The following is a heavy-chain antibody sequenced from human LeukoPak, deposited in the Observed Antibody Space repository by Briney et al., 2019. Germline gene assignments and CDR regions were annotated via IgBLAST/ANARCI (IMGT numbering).Heavy chain of an antibody. CDR2: INPNSGGT. D-gene: IGHD3-22*01. Sequence: ASVKVSCKASGYTFTVYYIHWVGQAPGQGREWMGRINPNSGGTNYAQKFQGRVTITRDTSISTEYMEMSRLRSHDTAVYYCARYYYDNSGYMGDYWGQGTLVTVSS. V-gene: IGHV1-2*06. CDR3: ARYYYDNSGYMGDY. CDR1: GYTFTVYY. J-gene: IGHJ4*02.